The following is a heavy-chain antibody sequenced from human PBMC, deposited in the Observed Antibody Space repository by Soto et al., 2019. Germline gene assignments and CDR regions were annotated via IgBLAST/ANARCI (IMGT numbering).Heavy chain of an antibody. CDR3: ARDRYCSGSSCWPGDAFDI. D-gene: IGHD2-15*01. CDR2: IYYSGST. J-gene: IGHJ3*02. CDR1: GVSIRSINYY. V-gene: IGHV4-31*03. Sequence: QVQLQESGPGLVKPSQTLSLTCTVSGVSIRSINYYWSWIRQHPGKGLEWIGYIYYSGSTYYNPYLKSRVTISMDTSKNQFSLKLTSVTAADSAVYYCARDRYCSGSSCWPGDAFDIWGQGTMVTVSS.